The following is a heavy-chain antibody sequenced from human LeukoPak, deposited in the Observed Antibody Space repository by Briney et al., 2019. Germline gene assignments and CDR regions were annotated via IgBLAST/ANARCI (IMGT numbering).Heavy chain of an antibody. Sequence: SQTLSLTCTVSGGSISSGGYYWRWIRQHPGKGLEWIGYIYYSGSTYYNPSLKSRVTISVVTSKNQFSLKLSSVTAADTAVYYCARKKAVGGDFDYWGQGTLVTVSS. CDR2: IYYSGST. CDR1: GGSISSGGYY. CDR3: ARKKAVGGDFDY. J-gene: IGHJ4*02. D-gene: IGHD2-21*01. V-gene: IGHV4-31*03.